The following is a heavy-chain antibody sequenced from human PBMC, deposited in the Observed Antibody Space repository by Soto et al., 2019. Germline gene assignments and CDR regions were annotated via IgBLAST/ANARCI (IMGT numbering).Heavy chain of an antibody. D-gene: IGHD1-26*01. J-gene: IGHJ2*01. CDR1: GFTFSSYD. CDR3: ARWEVGAPTWYFDL. CDR2: IGTAGDT. V-gene: IGHV3-13*01. Sequence: EVQLVESGGGLVQPGGSLRLSCAASGFTFSSYDMHWVRQATGKGLEWVSAIGTAGDTYYPGSVKGRFTISRENAKNSLYLQMNSLRAGDTAVYYCARWEVGAPTWYFDLWGRGTLVTVSS.